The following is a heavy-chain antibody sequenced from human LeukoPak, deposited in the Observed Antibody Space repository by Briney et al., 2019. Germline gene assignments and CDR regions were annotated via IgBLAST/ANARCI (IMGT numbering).Heavy chain of an antibody. J-gene: IGHJ6*04. V-gene: IGHV3-74*01. D-gene: IGHD1-1*01. Sequence: GGSLRLSCVDSGFTSSGYWVHWVRQAPGKGLGWVSRINSDGSSTTYADSVKGRFTISRDNAKNTLSLQMNSLRAEDTAVYYCVRGQLERPFDFYYGMDVWGKGTTVTVSS. CDR2: INSDGSST. CDR3: VRGQLERPFDFYYGMDV. CDR1: GFTSSGYW.